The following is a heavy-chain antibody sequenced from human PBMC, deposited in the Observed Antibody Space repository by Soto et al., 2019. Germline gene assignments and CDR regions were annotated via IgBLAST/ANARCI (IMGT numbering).Heavy chain of an antibody. CDR1: GYTFTSYG. CDR3: ASVPTTVTPVYSSGVHV. Sequence: ASVKVSCKASGYTFTSYGISWLRQAPGQGLEWMGWISGYNGNTKYAQKLQGRVTLTTDTSTSTAYLELRSLRSDDSAVYYCASVPTTVTPVYSSGVHVWPHGPTV. D-gene: IGHD4-17*01. CDR2: ISGYNGNT. J-gene: IGHJ6*02. V-gene: IGHV1-18*01.